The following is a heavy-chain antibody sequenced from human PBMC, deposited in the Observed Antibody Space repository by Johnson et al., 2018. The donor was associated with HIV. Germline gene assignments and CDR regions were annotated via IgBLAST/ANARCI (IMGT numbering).Heavy chain of an antibody. D-gene: IGHD4-17*01. Sequence: VHLVESGGGVVQPGGSLRLSCAASGFTFSNYWMSWVRQAPGKGLEWVANIKEDGSEEYYVDSMEGRFTISRDNSKNTLYLQMNSLRAEDTAVYYCAKHLDGDSNDAFDIWGQGTMVTVSS. J-gene: IGHJ3*02. CDR2: IKEDGSEE. V-gene: IGHV3-7*02. CDR1: GFTFSNYW. CDR3: AKHLDGDSNDAFDI.